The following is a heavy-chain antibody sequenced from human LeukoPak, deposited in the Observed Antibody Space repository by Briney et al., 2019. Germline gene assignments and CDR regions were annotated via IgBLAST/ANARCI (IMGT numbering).Heavy chain of an antibody. J-gene: IGHJ4*02. V-gene: IGHV3-48*01. CDR3: ARVQYDFWRGYYHTLDY. CDR1: RFTFSSYS. CDR2: TSSSSSTI. D-gene: IGHD3-3*01. Sequence: GGSLRLSCAASRFTFSSYSMDWVRQAPGKGLEWVSYTSSSSSTIYYADSVKGRFTISRDNAKNSLYLQMNSLRAEDTAVYYCARVQYDFWRGYYHTLDYWGRGTLVTVSS.